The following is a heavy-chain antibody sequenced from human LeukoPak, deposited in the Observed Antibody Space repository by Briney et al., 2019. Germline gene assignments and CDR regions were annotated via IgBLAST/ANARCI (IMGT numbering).Heavy chain of an antibody. CDR3: AKFQGSPGYSSSWSDNWFDP. V-gene: IGHV3-23*01. D-gene: IGHD6-13*01. CDR1: GFTFSSYA. J-gene: IGHJ5*02. Sequence: PGGSLRLSCAASGFTFSSYAMSWVRQAPGKGPEWVSAISGSGGSTYYADSVKGRFTISRDNSKNTLYLQMNSLRAEDTAVYYCAKFQGSPGYSSSWSDNWFDPWGQGTLVTVSS. CDR2: ISGSGGST.